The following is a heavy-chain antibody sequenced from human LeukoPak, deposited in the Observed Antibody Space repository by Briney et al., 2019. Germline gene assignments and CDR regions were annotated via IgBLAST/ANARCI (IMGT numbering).Heavy chain of an antibody. CDR1: GGSISSYY. D-gene: IGHD1-26*01. CDR3: ARQGSYSGSYPYYHYYGMDV. J-gene: IGHJ6*02. V-gene: IGHV4-59*08. CDR2: IYYSGST. Sequence: SETLSLTCTVSGGSISSYYWSWIRQPPGKGLEWIGYIYYSGSTNYNPSLKSRVTISVDTSKNQFSLKLSSVTAADTAVYYCARQGSYSGSYPYYHYYGMDVWGQGTTVTVSS.